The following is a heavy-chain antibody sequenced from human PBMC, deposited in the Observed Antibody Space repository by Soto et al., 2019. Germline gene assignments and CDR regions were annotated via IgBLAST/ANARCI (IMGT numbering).Heavy chain of an antibody. CDR1: GGDFSRFA. Sequence: EVQLFESGGKLMQPGESLRLSCALSGGDFSRFAMSWVRQAPGKGLEWVSAIRGSGDGTSYIGSVAGRFTISRDNLKNTLYLQMDRLRAEDTAVYFCANHIRWEWYQDWFDSWGPGTLVTVSS. CDR2: IRGSGDGT. J-gene: IGHJ5*01. V-gene: IGHV3-23*01. D-gene: IGHD3-3*01. CDR3: ANHIRWEWYQDWFDS.